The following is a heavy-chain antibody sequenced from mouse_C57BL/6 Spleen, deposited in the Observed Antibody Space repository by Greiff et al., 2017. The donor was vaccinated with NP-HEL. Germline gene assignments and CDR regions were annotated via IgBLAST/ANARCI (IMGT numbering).Heavy chain of an antibody. J-gene: IGHJ3*01. Sequence: VQLQQPGAELVRPGSSVKLSCKASGYTFTSYWMHWVKQRPIQGLEWIGNIDPSDSETHYNQKFKDKATLTVDKSSSTAYMQLSSLTSEDSAVYYCAKSDSSGSWFAYWGQGTLVTVSA. CDR3: AKSDSSGSWFAY. CDR2: IDPSDSET. CDR1: GYTFTSYW. V-gene: IGHV1-52*01. D-gene: IGHD3-2*02.